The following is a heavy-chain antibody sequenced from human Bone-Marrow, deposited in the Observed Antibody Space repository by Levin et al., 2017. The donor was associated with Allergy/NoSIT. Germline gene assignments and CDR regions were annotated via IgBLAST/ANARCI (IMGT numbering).Heavy chain of an antibody. CDR1: GYTFTTYG. CDR2: VSAYSGNT. V-gene: IGHV1-18*01. J-gene: IGHJ6*02. Sequence: GESLKISCKASGYTFTTYGLTWVRQAPGQGLEWMGWVSAYSGNTNYALNLQDRVTMTTDTATNTAYMELTSLRSDDTAINYCARGHFPYYYYGVDVWGQGTTVVVSS. CDR3: ARGHFPYYYYGVDV.